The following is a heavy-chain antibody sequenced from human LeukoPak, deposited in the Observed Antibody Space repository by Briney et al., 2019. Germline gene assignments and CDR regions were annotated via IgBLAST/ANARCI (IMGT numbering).Heavy chain of an antibody. CDR2: IYGTGST. CDR1: GYSLGKNYY. J-gene: IGHJ4*02. Sequence: ASETLSLTCAVSGYSLGKNYYWGWIRQPPGKGLEWIGRIYGTGSTSYNPSLMNRVTMSVDTSKNHFSLKLTSVTAADTAVYYCARHTGSGYYDYWGQGTLVTVSS. CDR3: ARHTGSGYYDY. V-gene: IGHV4-38-2*01. D-gene: IGHD3-22*01.